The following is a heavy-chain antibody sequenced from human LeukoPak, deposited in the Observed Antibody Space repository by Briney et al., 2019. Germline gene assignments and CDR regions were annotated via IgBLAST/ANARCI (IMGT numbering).Heavy chain of an antibody. Sequence: GSLRLSCAASGFTFSSYWMSWVRQAPGKGLEWVANIKQDGSEKYYVDSVRGRFTIARDNAKNSLYLQMNSLRAEDTAVYYCARQNYGDYVYAFDIWGQGTMVTVSS. V-gene: IGHV3-7*01. J-gene: IGHJ3*02. CDR2: IKQDGSEK. D-gene: IGHD4-17*01. CDR1: GFTFSSYW. CDR3: ARQNYGDYVYAFDI.